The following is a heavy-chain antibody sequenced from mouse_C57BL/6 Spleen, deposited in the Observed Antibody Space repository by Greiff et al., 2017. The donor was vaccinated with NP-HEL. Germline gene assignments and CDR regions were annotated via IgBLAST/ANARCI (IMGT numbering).Heavy chain of an antibody. CDR2: INYDGSST. CDR3: ARGNYGSSFQYYFDY. V-gene: IGHV5-16*01. Sequence: EVMLVESEGGLVQPGSSMKLSCTASGFTFSDYYMAWVRQVPEKGLEWVANINYDGSSTYYLDSLKSRFIISRDNAKNILYLQMSSLKSEDTATYYCARGNYGSSFQYYFDYWGQGTTLTVSS. D-gene: IGHD1-1*01. J-gene: IGHJ2*01. CDR1: GFTFSDYY.